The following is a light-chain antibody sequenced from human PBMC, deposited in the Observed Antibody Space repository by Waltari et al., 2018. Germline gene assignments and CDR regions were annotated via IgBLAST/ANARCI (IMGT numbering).Light chain of an antibody. J-gene: IGKJ1*01. CDR1: QDISNY. CDR3: QQYNSYSQT. V-gene: IGKV1-33*01. CDR2: DAS. Sequence: DIQMTQSPSSLSASVGDRVTITCQARQDISNYLNWYQQKPGKAPKLLIYDASNLETGVPSRFSGSGSGTDFTFTISSLQPEDIATYYCQQYNSYSQTFGQGTKVEIK.